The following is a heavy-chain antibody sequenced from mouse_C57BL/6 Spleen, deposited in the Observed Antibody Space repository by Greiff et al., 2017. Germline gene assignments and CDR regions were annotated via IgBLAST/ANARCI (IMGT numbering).Heavy chain of an antibody. V-gene: IGHV1-82*01. CDR1: GYAFSSSW. J-gene: IGHJ3*01. Sequence: VQRVESGPELVKPGASVKISCKASGYAFSSSWMNWVKQRPGKGLEWIGRIYPGDGDTNYNGKFKGKATLTADKSSSTAYMQLSSLTSEDSAVYFCASPDYDWCAYWGQGTLVTVSA. D-gene: IGHD2-4*01. CDR3: ASPDYDWCAY. CDR2: IYPGDGDT.